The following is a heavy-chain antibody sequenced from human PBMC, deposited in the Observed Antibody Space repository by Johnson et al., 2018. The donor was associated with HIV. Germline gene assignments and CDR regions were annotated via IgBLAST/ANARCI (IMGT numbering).Heavy chain of an antibody. D-gene: IGHD3-22*01. CDR2: ISYDGSNK. CDR1: GFTFSSYA. CDR3: ARGLTMIGVVDAFDI. V-gene: IGHV3-30-3*01. J-gene: IGHJ3*02. Sequence: QVQLVESGGGVVQPGRSLRLSCAASGFTFSSYAMHWVRQAPGKGLEWVTLISYDGSNKYYADSVKGRFTISRDNSKNTLYLQMNSLRDEDTSVYYCARGLTMIGVVDAFDIWGQGTMVTVSS.